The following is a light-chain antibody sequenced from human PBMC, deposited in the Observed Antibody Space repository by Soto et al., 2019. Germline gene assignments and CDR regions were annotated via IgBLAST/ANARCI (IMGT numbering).Light chain of an antibody. CDR3: QQYNNWPPRYT. Sequence: EIVMTQSPATLSVSPGERATLSCRASQSVDNNLAWYQQKPGQAPRLLIYGASTRATGIPARFSGSGSGTEFTLTNSGLQSEDFAVYYCQQYNNWPPRYTFGPGTKLDIK. CDR1: QSVDNN. CDR2: GAS. V-gene: IGKV3-15*01. J-gene: IGKJ2*01.